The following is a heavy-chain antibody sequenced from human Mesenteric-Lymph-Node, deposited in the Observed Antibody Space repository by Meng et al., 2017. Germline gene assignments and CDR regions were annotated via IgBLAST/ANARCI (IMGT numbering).Heavy chain of an antibody. D-gene: IGHD3-22*01. CDR2: MNPNSGNT. Sequence: ASVKVSCKASGYTFTSYDINWVRQATGQGLEWMGWMNPNSGNTGYAQKFQGRVTITRNTSISTAYMELSSLRSEDTAVYYCATAPSIYYDSSGSYFDYWGQGTLVTVSS. CDR3: ATAPSIYYDSSGSYFDY. V-gene: IGHV1-8*03. CDR1: GYTFTSYD. J-gene: IGHJ4*02.